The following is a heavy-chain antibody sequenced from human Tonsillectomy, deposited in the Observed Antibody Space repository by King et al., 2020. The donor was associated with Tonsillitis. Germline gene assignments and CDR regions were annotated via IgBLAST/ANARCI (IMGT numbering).Heavy chain of an antibody. V-gene: IGHV3-23*04. CDR3: AKVYGEYPSSGCFAF. CDR1: GFTFSNYA. CDR2: ISGSGGSI. J-gene: IGHJ3*01. Sequence: VQLVESGGGLVQPGGSLRLSCAAFGFTFSNYAMSWVRQAPGKGLEWASDISGSGGSIYYADSVKGRFIISRDNSKNTVYLQMNSLRAEDTAVYYCAKVYGEYPSSGCFAFWGQGTMVTVSS. D-gene: IGHD3-3*01.